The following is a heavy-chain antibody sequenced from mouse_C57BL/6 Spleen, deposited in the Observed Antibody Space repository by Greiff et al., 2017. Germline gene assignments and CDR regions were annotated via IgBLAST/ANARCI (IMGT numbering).Heavy chain of an antibody. CDR2: IHPSDSDT. D-gene: IGHD2-3*01. CDR1: GYTFTSYW. J-gene: IGHJ3*01. Sequence: QVQLQQPGAELVKPGASVKVSCKASGYTFTSYWMHWVKQRPGQGLEWIGRIHPSDSDTNYNQKFKGKATLTVDKSSSTAYMQLSSLTSEDSEVYYCAILYDGYYGGFAYWGQGTLVTVSA. V-gene: IGHV1-74*01. CDR3: AILYDGYYGGFAY.